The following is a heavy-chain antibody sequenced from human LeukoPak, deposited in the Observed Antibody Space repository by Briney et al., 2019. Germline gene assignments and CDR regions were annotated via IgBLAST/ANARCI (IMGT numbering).Heavy chain of an antibody. D-gene: IGHD1-26*01. V-gene: IGHV3-21*01. Sequence: GGSLRLSCAASGITFSSYSMNWVRQAPGKGLEWVSFISTSSSYTYYADSVKGRFTISRDNAKNSLYLQMNSLRAEDTAVYYCARGFSGSYFYFDYWGQGTLVTVSS. CDR1: GITFSSYS. J-gene: IGHJ4*02. CDR3: ARGFSGSYFYFDY. CDR2: ISTSSSYT.